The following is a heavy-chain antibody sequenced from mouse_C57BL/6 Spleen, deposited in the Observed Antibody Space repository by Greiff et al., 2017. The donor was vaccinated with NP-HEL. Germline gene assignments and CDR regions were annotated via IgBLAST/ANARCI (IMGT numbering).Heavy chain of an antibody. CDR3: AMELGNGY. CDR1: GYTFTSYW. Sequence: QVQLQQPGAELVQPGASVKVSCKASGYTFTSYWMHWVKQRPGQGLEWIGRIHPSGSDTNYNQKFKGKATLTVDKSSSTAYMQLSSLTSEDSAVYYCAMELGNGYWGQGTTLTVSS. V-gene: IGHV1-74*01. CDR2: IHPSGSDT. D-gene: IGHD4-1*01. J-gene: IGHJ2*01.